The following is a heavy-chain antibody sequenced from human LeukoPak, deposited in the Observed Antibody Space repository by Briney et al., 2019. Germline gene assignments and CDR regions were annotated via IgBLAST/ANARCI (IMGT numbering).Heavy chain of an antibody. Sequence: GGSLRLSCEASGFTFDDYAMHWVRQAPGKGLEWVSLITGDGGRTYFADSVKGGFTISRDNRKNSLYLQMNSLRTDDTALYYCAREGPIAVAGYFDYWGQATLVTVSS. CDR1: GFTFDDYA. J-gene: IGHJ4*02. D-gene: IGHD6-19*01. V-gene: IGHV3-43*02. CDR3: AREGPIAVAGYFDY. CDR2: ITGDGGRT.